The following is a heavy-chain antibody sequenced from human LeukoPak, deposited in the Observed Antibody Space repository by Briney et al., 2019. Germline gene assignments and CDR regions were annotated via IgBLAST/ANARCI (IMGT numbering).Heavy chain of an antibody. Sequence: GSSVKVSCKACGGTFRSYAIRGVRQAPGQEREWMGRIIPILGIANYAQKLQGRVTITADKSTSTAYMELSSLRSEDTVVYYCAREPKYGYFDYWGQGALVTVSS. CDR1: GGTFRSYA. CDR2: IIPILGIA. D-gene: IGHD4-17*01. CDR3: AREPKYGYFDY. V-gene: IGHV1-69*04. J-gene: IGHJ4*02.